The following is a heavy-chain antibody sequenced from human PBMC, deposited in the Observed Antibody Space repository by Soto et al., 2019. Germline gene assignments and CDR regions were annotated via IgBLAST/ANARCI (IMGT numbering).Heavy chain of an antibody. J-gene: IGHJ6*02. CDR3: ARRGYCTNGVCYYGMDV. D-gene: IGHD2-8*01. CDR2: INAGNGNT. Sequence: ASVKVSCKASGYTFTSYAMHWVRQAPGQRLEWMGWINAGNGNTKYSQKFQGRVTITRDTSASTAYMELSSLRSEDTAVYYCARRGYCTNGVCYYGMDVWVQGTTVTVSS. V-gene: IGHV1-3*01. CDR1: GYTFTSYA.